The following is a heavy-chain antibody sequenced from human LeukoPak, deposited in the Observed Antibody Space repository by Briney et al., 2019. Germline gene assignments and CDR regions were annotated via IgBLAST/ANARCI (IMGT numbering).Heavy chain of an antibody. J-gene: IGHJ4*02. CDR1: GGSFSGYY. CDR2: INHSGST. D-gene: IGHD3-16*02. Sequence: PSETLSLTCAVYGGSFSGYYWSWIRQPPGKGLEWIGEINHSGSTNYNPSLKSRVTISVDTSKNQFSLKLSSVTAADTAVYYCARGPNYDYVWGSYRHTNSKKYYFDYWGQGTLVTVSS. CDR3: ARGPNYDYVWGSYRHTNSKKYYFDY. V-gene: IGHV4-34*01.